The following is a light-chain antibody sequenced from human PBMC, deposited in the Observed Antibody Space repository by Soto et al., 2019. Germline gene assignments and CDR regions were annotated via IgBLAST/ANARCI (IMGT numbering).Light chain of an antibody. V-gene: IGKV3-11*01. CDR2: DAS. Sequence: EIVLTQSPATLSLSPGERATLSCRASQSVSSYLAWYQHKPGQAPRLLIYDASKRATGVPARFSGSGCGTDFTRTISSLGPEDFAVYYCQQRSNWPPTWTFGQGTKVEVK. CDR1: QSVSSY. J-gene: IGKJ1*01. CDR3: QQRSNWPPTWT.